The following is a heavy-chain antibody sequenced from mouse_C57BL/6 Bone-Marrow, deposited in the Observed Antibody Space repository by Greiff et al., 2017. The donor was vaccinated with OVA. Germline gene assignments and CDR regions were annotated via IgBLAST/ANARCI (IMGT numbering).Heavy chain of an antibody. V-gene: IGHV1-19*01. D-gene: IGHD1-1*01. Sequence: VQLQQSGPVLVKPGASVKMSCKASGYTFTDYYMNWVKQSHGKSLEWIGVINPYNGGTSYNQKFKGKATLTVDKSSSTAYMELNSLTSEDSAVYYCARGYGSSLDYWGQGTTLTVSS. CDR3: ARGYGSSLDY. CDR1: GYTFTDYY. CDR2: INPYNGGT. J-gene: IGHJ2*01.